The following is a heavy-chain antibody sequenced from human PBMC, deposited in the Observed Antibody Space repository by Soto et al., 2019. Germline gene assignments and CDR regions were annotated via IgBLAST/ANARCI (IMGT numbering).Heavy chain of an antibody. V-gene: IGHV5-51*01. J-gene: IGHJ4*02. CDR2: IYPGDSDT. CDR3: ARTPNYYDSSGLR. Sequence: PGESLKISCNGSGYSFTSYWIGWVRQMPGKGLEWMGIIYPGDSDTRYSPSFQGQVTISADKSISTAYLQWSSLKASDTAMYYCARTPNYYDSSGLRWGQGTLVTVSS. CDR1: GYSFTSYW. D-gene: IGHD3-22*01.